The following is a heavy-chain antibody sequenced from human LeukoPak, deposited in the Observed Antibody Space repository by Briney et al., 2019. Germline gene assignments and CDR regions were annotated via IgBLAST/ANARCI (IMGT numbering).Heavy chain of an antibody. CDR2: IYHSGST. D-gene: IGHD4-17*01. J-gene: IGHJ4*02. V-gene: IGHV4-4*02. CDR3: ASRPDYGDYFDY. Sequence: PSETLSLTCAVSGGSISSSNWWSWVRQPPGKGLEWIGEIYHSGSTNYNPSLKSRVTISVDKSKDQFSLKLSSVTAADTAVYYCASRPDYGDYFDYWGQGTLVTVSS. CDR1: GGSISSSNW.